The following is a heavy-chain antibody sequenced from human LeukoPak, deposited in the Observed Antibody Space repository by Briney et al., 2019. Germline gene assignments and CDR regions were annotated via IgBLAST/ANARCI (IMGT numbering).Heavy chain of an antibody. J-gene: IGHJ3*02. CDR3: ARVAFGWSSHAFDI. CDR2: ISAYNGNT. CDR1: GYTFTSYG. V-gene: IGHV1-18*01. D-gene: IGHD2-15*01. Sequence: ASVKVSCKASGYTFTSYGISWVRQAPGQGLEWMGWISAYNGNTNYAQKLQGRVTMTTDTSTSTAYMELRSLRSDDTAVYYCARVAFGWSSHAFDIWGQGTMVTVSS.